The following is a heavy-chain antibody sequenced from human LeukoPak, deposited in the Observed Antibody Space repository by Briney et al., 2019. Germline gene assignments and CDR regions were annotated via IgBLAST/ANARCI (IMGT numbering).Heavy chain of an antibody. D-gene: IGHD2-2*01. J-gene: IGHJ4*02. CDR1: GFTFSNAW. CDR2: IKSKTDGGTT. CDR3: TTDPKGSTSY. V-gene: IGHV3-15*01. Sequence: PGGSLRLSCAASGFTFSNAWMSWVRQAPGKGLEWVCRIKSKTDGGTTDYAAPVKGRFTISRDDSKNTLYLQMNSLKTEDTAVYYCTTDPKGSTSYWGQGTLVTVSS.